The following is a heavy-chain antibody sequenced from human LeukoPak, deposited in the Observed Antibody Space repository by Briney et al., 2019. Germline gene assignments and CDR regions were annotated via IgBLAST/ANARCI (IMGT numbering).Heavy chain of an antibody. J-gene: IGHJ4*02. Sequence: ASVTVSCKSSGYTFTGYYIHWVRQAPGQGLEWMGWINPSSGGTNSAQKFQGRVTMNRDTSISTAYMELTRLTSDDTAVYYCARGNPTPIDYWGRGTLVTVSS. V-gene: IGHV1-2*02. CDR1: GYTFTGYY. CDR2: INPSSGGT. D-gene: IGHD4-23*01. CDR3: ARGNPTPIDY.